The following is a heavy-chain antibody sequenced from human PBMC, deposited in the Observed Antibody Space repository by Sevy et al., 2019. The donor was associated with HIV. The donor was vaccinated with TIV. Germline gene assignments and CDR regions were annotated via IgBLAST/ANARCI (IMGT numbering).Heavy chain of an antibody. D-gene: IGHD3-16*01. CDR1: GFTFSSYA. CDR3: ARDGSSGGLFLKDYYYFGMDV. V-gene: IGHV3-30*03. Sequence: GGSLRLSCAASGFTFSSYAMHWVRQAPSKGLEWVAVISYDGNNKYADSVKGRFTISRDNSKNTLFLQMNSLRAEETAVYYCARDGSSGGLFLKDYYYFGMDVWGQGTTVTVSS. CDR2: ISYDGNNK. J-gene: IGHJ6*02.